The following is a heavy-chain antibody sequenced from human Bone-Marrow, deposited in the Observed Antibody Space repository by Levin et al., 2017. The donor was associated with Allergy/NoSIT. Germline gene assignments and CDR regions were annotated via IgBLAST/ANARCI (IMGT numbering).Heavy chain of an antibody. CDR3: ARTDYGDYWRNFDY. V-gene: IGHV4-31*03. D-gene: IGHD4-17*01. CDR1: GASVSGGAYY. Sequence: SETLSLTCSVSGASVSGGAYYWSWIRQHPGKALEWIGYVHYSGTTYYNPSLRSRLTMSLDTSKNQFFLNLRSVTSADTAVYFCARTDYGDYWRNFDYWGQGALVTVSS. J-gene: IGHJ4*02. CDR2: VHYSGTT.